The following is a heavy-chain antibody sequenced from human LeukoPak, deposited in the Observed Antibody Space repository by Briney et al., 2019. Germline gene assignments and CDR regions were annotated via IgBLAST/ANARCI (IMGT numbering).Heavy chain of an antibody. V-gene: IGHV4-39*01. J-gene: IGHJ5*02. Sequence: SETLSLTCTVSGGSIRSSSHYWGWIRQTPGKGLEWIGSIYYSGNTYYNPSLKSRVTISVDTSKNQFSLKLSSVTAADTAVYYCARYYYGSGSPPLDPWGQGTLVTVSS. CDR3: ARYYYGSGSPPLDP. CDR1: GGSIRSSSHY. D-gene: IGHD3-10*01. CDR2: IYYSGNT.